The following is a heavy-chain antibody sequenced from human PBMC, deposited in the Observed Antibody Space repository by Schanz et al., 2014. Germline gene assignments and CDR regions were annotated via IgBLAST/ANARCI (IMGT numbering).Heavy chain of an antibody. CDR1: GFTFGGYA. CDR3: AKDQGSYGSGSYSYFDY. CDR2: MIGSGSSV. D-gene: IGHD3-10*01. Sequence: VQLLESGGGVAQPGRSLRLSCAVSGFTFGGYALHWVRQAPGKGLEWVSRMIGSGSSVFYADSVKGRFTISRENSKSILYLQMNSLRAEDTAVYYCAKDQGSYGSGSYSYFDYWGQGTLXTVSS. V-gene: IGHV3-23*01. J-gene: IGHJ4*02.